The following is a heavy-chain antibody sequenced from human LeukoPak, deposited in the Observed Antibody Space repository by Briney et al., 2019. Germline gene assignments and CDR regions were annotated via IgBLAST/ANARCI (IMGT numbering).Heavy chain of an antibody. CDR2: MNPNSGNT. Sequence: ASVKVSCKASGYTFKSYDINWGRQATGQGPEGMGWMNPNSGNTGYARKFQGRVTMTRNTSINTAYMELSSLRSEDTAVYYCARGPQESKTYTSGYYANYWGQGTLVTVSS. J-gene: IGHJ4*02. D-gene: IGHD6-19*01. V-gene: IGHV1-8*01. CDR1: GYTFKSYD. CDR3: ARGPQESKTYTSGYYANY.